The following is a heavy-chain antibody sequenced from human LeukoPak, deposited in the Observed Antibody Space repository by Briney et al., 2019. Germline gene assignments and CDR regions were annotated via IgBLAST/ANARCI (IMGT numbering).Heavy chain of an antibody. Sequence: ASVKVSCKASGYTFTGYYMHWVRQAPGQGLEWMGCINPNSGGTNYAQKFQGRVTMTRDTSISTAYMELSRLRSDDTAVYYCARAPQDVDTAMVFRSPPDYWGQGTLVTVSS. CDR3: ARAPQDVDTAMVFRSPPDY. V-gene: IGHV1-2*02. CDR2: INPNSGGT. J-gene: IGHJ4*02. CDR1: GYTFTGYY. D-gene: IGHD5-18*01.